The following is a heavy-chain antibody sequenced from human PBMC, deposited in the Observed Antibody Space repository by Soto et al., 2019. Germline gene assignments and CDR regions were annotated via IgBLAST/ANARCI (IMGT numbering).Heavy chain of an antibody. J-gene: IGHJ6*02. CDR3: ARQDYYYYGMDV. V-gene: IGHV4-59*08. CDR2: IYYSGST. CDR1: GGSISSYY. Sequence: SETLSLTCTVSGGSISSYYWSWIRQPPGKGLEWIGYIYYSGSTNYNPSLKSRVTISVDTSKNQFSLKLSSVTAADTAVYYCARQDYYYYGMDVWGQGTTVTVSS.